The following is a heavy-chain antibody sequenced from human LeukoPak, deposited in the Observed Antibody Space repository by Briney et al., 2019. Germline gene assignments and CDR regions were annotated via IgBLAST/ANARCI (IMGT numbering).Heavy chain of an antibody. CDR1: GFTVSSNY. J-gene: IGHJ4*02. CDR3: ARGHPWGLAFDY. CDR2: ISSSSSFI. V-gene: IGHV3-21*01. D-gene: IGHD7-27*01. Sequence: PGGSLRLSCAASGFTVSSNYMSWVRQAPGKGLEWVSSISSSSSFIHYADSLKGRFTISRDNAQNSLYLQMTSLRAEDTALYYCARGHPWGLAFDYWGQGTLVTVSS.